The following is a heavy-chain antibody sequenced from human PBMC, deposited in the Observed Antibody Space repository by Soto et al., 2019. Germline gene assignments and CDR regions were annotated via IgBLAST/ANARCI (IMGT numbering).Heavy chain of an antibody. V-gene: IGHV1-2*04. Sequence: QVQLVQSGAEVRRPGASVKVSCEASGYTFTGYFMHWVRQAPGQGLEWMGWINPNSGGTTYAQKLQGWITMIKDTSIRTASMELSRLRSSDTAVYYCARGHRVYYYYGMDVWGQGTTVTVSS. CDR3: ARGHRVYYYYGMDV. CDR2: INPNSGGT. CDR1: GYTFTGYF. J-gene: IGHJ6*02.